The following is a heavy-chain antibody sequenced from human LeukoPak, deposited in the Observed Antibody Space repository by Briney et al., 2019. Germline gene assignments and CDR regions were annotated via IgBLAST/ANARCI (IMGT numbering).Heavy chain of an antibody. Sequence: PSETLSLTCTVSGGSISSYYWSWIRQSAGKGLEWIGRIYPSGSTNYNPSLESRATMSVDTSKNQFSLKLSSVTAADTAVYYCARADYGSGSDYNSNWFDPWGEGTLVTVSS. V-gene: IGHV4-4*07. J-gene: IGHJ5*02. CDR3: ARADYGSGSDYNSNWFDP. CDR1: GGSISSYY. CDR2: IYPSGST. D-gene: IGHD3-10*01.